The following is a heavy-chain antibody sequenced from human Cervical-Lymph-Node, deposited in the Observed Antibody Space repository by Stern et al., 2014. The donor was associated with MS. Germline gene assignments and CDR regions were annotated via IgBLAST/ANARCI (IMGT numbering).Heavy chain of an antibody. D-gene: IGHD6-19*01. Sequence: EVPLLESGGTLVPPGGSLRLSCAASGFTFSSYAMSWVRQAPGQGLEWVSVISGSDGSTFYAYSVNGRFTISRDNSKNTLFLQMNSLRAEDTAVYYCAKVYGSGPFDYWGQGTLVTVSS. CDR2: ISGSDGST. V-gene: IGHV3-23*01. CDR3: AKVYGSGPFDY. J-gene: IGHJ4*02. CDR1: GFTFSSYA.